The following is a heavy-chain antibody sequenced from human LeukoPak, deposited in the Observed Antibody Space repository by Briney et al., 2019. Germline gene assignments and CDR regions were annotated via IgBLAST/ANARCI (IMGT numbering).Heavy chain of an antibody. CDR3: AREESPTAGWFDP. J-gene: IGHJ5*02. CDR2: IYYSGST. D-gene: IGHD3-10*01. V-gene: IGHV4-30-4*08. Sequence: PSQTLSLTCTVSGGSISSGDYYRSWIRQPPGKGLEWIGYIYYSGSTYYNPSLKSRVTISVDTSKNQFSLKLSSVTAADTAVYYCAREESPTAGWFDPWGQGTLVTVSS. CDR1: GGSISSGDYY.